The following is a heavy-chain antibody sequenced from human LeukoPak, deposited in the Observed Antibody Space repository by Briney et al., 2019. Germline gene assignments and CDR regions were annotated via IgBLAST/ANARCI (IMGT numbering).Heavy chain of an antibody. Sequence: SETLSLTCAVYGGSFSGYYWSWIRQPPGKGLEWIGEINRSGSTNYNPSLKSRVTISVDTSKNQFSLKLSSVTAADTAVYYCARGPWSPGWFDPWGQGTLVTVSS. CDR3: ARGPWSPGWFDP. CDR1: GGSFSGYY. V-gene: IGHV4-34*01. D-gene: IGHD1-26*01. J-gene: IGHJ5*02. CDR2: INRSGST.